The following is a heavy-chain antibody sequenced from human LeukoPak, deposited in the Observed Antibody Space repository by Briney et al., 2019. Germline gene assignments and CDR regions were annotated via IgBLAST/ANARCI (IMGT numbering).Heavy chain of an antibody. D-gene: IGHD3-9*01. Sequence: SETLSLTCAVSGGSISSGHYWAWIRLLPGKGLEWIGYTYGSANYNPFLKNRSISVDTSKNQFSLRLTSVTAADTAVYYCARERGRLVDYWGQGTLVTVSS. CDR2: TYGSA. CDR1: GGSISSGHY. CDR3: ARERGRLVDY. J-gene: IGHJ4*02. V-gene: IGHV4-31*11.